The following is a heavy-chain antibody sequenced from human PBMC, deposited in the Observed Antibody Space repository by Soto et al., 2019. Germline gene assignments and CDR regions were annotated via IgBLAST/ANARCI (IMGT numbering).Heavy chain of an antibody. J-gene: IGHJ4*02. CDR3: VAGGGLPRYY. V-gene: IGHV4-30-2*01. Sequence: QLQLQESGSGLVKPSQTLSLTCAVSGGSISSGGYSWSWIRQPPEKGLEWIGYIYHSGCTYYNPSLKSRVTISVDRSKNQFSLKLSSVTAADTAVYYCVAGGGLPRYYWGQGTLVTVSS. CDR2: IYHSGCT. CDR1: GGSISSGGYS. D-gene: IGHD5-12*01.